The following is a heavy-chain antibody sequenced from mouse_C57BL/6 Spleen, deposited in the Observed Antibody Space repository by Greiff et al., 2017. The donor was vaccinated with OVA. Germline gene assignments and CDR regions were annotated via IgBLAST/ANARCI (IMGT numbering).Heavy chain of an antibody. Sequence: VQLQQSGAELVKPGASVKMSCKASGYTFTSYWITWVKQRPGQCLEWIGDIYPGSGSTNYNEKFKSKATLTVDTSSSTAYMQLSSLTSEDSAVYYCAREGYDYDGGTLDYWGQGTTLTVSS. J-gene: IGHJ2*01. CDR1: GYTFTSYW. D-gene: IGHD2-4*01. V-gene: IGHV1-55*01. CDR3: AREGYDYDGGTLDY. CDR2: IYPGSGST.